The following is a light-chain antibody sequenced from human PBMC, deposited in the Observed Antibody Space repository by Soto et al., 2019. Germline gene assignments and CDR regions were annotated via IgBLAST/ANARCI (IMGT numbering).Light chain of an antibody. Sequence: DIQMTQSPSSLSASVGDRVTITCRASESISNNLNWYQHKPGKAPKVLIYAASSLQSGVPSRFSGSGSGTDFILTITSLQAEDFATYYCQQSYSSLGFTFGPETKVDL. J-gene: IGKJ3*01. V-gene: IGKV1-39*01. CDR2: AAS. CDR1: ESISNN. CDR3: QQSYSSLGFT.